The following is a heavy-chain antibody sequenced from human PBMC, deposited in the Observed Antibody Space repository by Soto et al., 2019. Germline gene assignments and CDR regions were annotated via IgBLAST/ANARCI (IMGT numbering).Heavy chain of an antibody. J-gene: IGHJ3*02. CDR3: ARTYYYDSSGSDDAFDI. Sequence: GGSVRLSCAASEFTFSSYGMHWVRQAPGKGLEGVAVIWYDGSNKYYADSVKGRFTISRDNSKNTLYLQMNSLRAEDTAVYYCARTYYYDSSGSDDAFDIWGQGTMVTVSS. V-gene: IGHV3-33*01. D-gene: IGHD3-22*01. CDR1: EFTFSSYG. CDR2: IWYDGSNK.